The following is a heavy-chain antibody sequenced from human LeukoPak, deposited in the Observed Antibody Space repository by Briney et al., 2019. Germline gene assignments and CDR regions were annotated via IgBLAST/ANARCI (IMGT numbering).Heavy chain of an antibody. CDR3: ARDRGYSYGYTNLDY. Sequence: GASVKVSCKASGYTFTGYYMHWVRQAPGQGLEWMGWINPNSGGTNYAQKFQGRVTMTRDTSISTAYMELSRLRSDDTAVYYCARDRGYSYGYTNLDYWGQGTLVTVSS. V-gene: IGHV1-2*02. CDR2: INPNSGGT. J-gene: IGHJ4*02. CDR1: GYTFTGYY. D-gene: IGHD5-18*01.